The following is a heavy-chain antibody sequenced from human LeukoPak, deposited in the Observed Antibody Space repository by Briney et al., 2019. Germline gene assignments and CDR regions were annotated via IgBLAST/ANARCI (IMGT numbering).Heavy chain of an antibody. CDR3: ARDSRIAVAGPLGSYFDY. J-gene: IGHJ4*02. D-gene: IGHD6-19*01. V-gene: IGHV1-46*01. CDR1: GYTFTSYY. CDR2: INPSGGST. Sequence: GASVNVSCKASGYTFTSYYMHWVRQAPGQGLEWMGIINPSGGSTSYAQKFQGRVTMTRDTSTSTVYMELSSLRSEDTAVYYCARDSRIAVAGPLGSYFDYWGQGTLVTVSS.